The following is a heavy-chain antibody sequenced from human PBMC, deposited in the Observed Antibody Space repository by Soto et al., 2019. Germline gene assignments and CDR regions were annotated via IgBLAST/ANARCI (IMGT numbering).Heavy chain of an antibody. Sequence: GASVKVSCKASGYTFTSYGISWVRQAPGQGLEWMGWISAYNGNTNYAQKLQGRVTMTTDTSTSTAYMELRSLRSDDTAVYYCARDLGYDILTGPWPQDYYYGMDVWGQGTTVTVSS. J-gene: IGHJ6*02. V-gene: IGHV1-18*01. CDR3: ARDLGYDILTGPWPQDYYYGMDV. D-gene: IGHD3-9*01. CDR1: GYTFTSYG. CDR2: ISAYNGNT.